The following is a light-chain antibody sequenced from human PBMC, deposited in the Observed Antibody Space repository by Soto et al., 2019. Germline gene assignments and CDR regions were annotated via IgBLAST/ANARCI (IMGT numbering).Light chain of an antibody. CDR3: QQRSNWPSIT. J-gene: IGKJ5*01. Sequence: IEFTQSPSTLPLSQGERATLSCRASQSVSSNLAWYQQKPGQAPRLLIYDASNRATGIPARFSGSGSGTDFTLTINSLEPEDFAVYYCQQRSNWPSITFGQGTRLEIK. CDR1: QSVSSN. V-gene: IGKV3-11*01. CDR2: DAS.